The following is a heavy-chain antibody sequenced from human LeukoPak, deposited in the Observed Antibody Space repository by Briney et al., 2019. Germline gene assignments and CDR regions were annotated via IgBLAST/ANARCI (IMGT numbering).Heavy chain of an antibody. Sequence: GGSLRLSCAASGFPFSSYWVHWVRHAPGKGLAWVSRINSDGSSATYADSVKGRFTSSRGNARNTLYLQMNSLRAEDTAVYYCTRGDPTMAPDYWGQGTLITVSS. CDR3: TRGDPTMAPDY. CDR1: GFPFSSYW. V-gene: IGHV3-74*01. CDR2: INSDGSSA. D-gene: IGHD5-18*01. J-gene: IGHJ4*02.